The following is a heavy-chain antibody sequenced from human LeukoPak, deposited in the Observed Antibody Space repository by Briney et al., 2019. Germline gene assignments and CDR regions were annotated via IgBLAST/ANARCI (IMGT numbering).Heavy chain of an antibody. CDR1: GGSISSYY. J-gene: IGHJ4*02. Sequence: SETLSLTCTVSGGSISSYYWSWIRQPPGKGLEWIGYIYYSGSTNYNPSLKSRVTISVDTSKNQFSLKLSSVTAADTAVYYCAASYTMVRGVISDYWGQGTLVTVSS. V-gene: IGHV4-59*01. D-gene: IGHD3-10*01. CDR2: IYYSGST. CDR3: AASYTMVRGVISDY.